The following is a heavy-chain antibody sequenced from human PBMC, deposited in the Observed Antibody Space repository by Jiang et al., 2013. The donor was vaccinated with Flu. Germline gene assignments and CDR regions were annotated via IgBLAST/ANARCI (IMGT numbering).Heavy chain of an antibody. Sequence: LKPSETLSLTCAVYGGSFSGYYWSWIRQPPGKGLEWIGEINHSGSTNYNPSLKSRVTISVDTSKNQFSLKLSSVTAADTAVYYCARGWGEQQLVRVWFDPWGQGTLVTVSS. CDR3: ARGWGEQQLVRVWFDP. CDR1: GGSFSGYY. V-gene: IGHV4-34*01. J-gene: IGHJ5*02. D-gene: IGHD6-13*01. CDR2: INHSGST.